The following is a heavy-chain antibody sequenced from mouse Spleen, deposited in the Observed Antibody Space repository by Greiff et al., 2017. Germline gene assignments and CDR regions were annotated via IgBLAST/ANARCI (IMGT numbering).Heavy chain of an antibody. CDR3: ARSGNMITLFDY. J-gene: IGHJ2*01. Sequence: VQLQQPGAELVKPGASVKLSCKASGYTFTSYWMQWVKQRPGQGLEWIGEIDPSGSYTNYNQKFKGKATLTVDTSSSTAYMQLSSLTSEDSAVYYCARSGNMITLFDYWGQGTTLTVSS. CDR2: IDPSGSYT. V-gene: IGHV1-50*01. CDR1: GYTFTSYW. D-gene: IGHD2-4*01.